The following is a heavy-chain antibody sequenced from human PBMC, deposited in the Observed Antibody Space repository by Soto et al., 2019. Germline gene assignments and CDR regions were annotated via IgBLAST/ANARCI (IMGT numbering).Heavy chain of an antibody. D-gene: IGHD3-22*01. CDR1: GFTVSSTY. CDR3: ARDRVESGYPEYFQH. V-gene: IGHV3-53*01. J-gene: IGHJ1*01. Sequence: GGSLILSCAASGFTVSSTYISWVRQAPGKGLEWVSVIYSGGSTYYADSVKGRFTISRDNSKNTLYLQMNSLRAEDTAVYYCARDRVESGYPEYFQHWGQGTLVTVSS. CDR2: IYSGGST.